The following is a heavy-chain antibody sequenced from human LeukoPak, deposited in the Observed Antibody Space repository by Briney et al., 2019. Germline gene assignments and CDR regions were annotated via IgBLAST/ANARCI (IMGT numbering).Heavy chain of an antibody. CDR2: VSRSGDNT. CDR3: ARAYPTTVTC. CDR1: GFTFSSYA. J-gene: IGHJ4*02. V-gene: IGHV3-23*01. Sequence: GGSLRLSCAASGFTFSSYAMSWVRQAPGKGLEWVSAVSRSGDNTYYADSVKGRFTISRDNSKNTLYLQMSSLRAEDTAVYYCARAYPTTVTCCGQGTLVTVSS. D-gene: IGHD4-17*01.